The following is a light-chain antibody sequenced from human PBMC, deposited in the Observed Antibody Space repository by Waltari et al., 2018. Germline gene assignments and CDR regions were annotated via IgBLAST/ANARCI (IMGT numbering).Light chain of an antibody. V-gene: IGKV1-12*01. CDR3: QQAASFPLT. CDR1: QGISSW. Sequence: DIQMTQSPSSVYASVGDRVTITCRASQGISSWLSWYQQKPGRARNLLIYAASSLQSGVPARFSGSGSGTEFTLTISSLQPDDFATYYCQQAASFPLTFGGGTKVEIK. CDR2: AAS. J-gene: IGKJ4*01.